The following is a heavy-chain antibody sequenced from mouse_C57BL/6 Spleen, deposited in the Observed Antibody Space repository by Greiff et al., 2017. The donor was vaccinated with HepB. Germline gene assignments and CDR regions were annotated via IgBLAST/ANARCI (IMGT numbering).Heavy chain of an antibody. CDR3: ARRDGRGYYFDY. J-gene: IGHJ2*01. D-gene: IGHD1-1*01. V-gene: IGHV5-6*01. Sequence: VQLQQSGGDLVKPGGSLKLSCAASGFTFSSYGMSWVRQTPDKRLEWVATISSGGSYTYYPDSVKGRFTISRDNAKNTLYLQMSSLKSEDTAMYYCARRDGRGYYFDYWGQGTTLTVSS. CDR1: GFTFSSYG. CDR2: ISSGGSYT.